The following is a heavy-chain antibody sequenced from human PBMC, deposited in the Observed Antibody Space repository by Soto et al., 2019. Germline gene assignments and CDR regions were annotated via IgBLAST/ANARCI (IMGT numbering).Heavy chain of an antibody. Sequence: QVKLVESGGGVVQPGGSLRLSCAASGFTFSSYGLYWVRQPPGKGLEWVALIWYDGNKKFYADSVRGRFTISRDNSKNTLYLQMNSLRAEDTAVYYCATDGVSLFMIPSELEHWGQGTLVTVST. CDR1: GFTFSSYG. CDR2: IWYDGNKK. D-gene: IGHD3-16*01. J-gene: IGHJ1*01. CDR3: ATDGVSLFMIPSELEH. V-gene: IGHV3-33*01.